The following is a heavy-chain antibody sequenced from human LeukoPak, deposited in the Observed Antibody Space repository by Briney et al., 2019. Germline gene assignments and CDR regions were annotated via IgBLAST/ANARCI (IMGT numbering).Heavy chain of an antibody. CDR3: ARGDPTVTVDY. CDR2: INPNSGGT. CDR1: GYTFTSYG. J-gene: IGHJ4*02. Sequence: ASVKVSCKASGYTFTSYGISWVRQAPGQGLEWMGWINPNSGGTNYAQKFQGRVTMTRDTSISTAYMELSRLRSDDTAVYYCARGDPTVTVDYWGQGTLVTVSS. V-gene: IGHV1-2*02. D-gene: IGHD4-17*01.